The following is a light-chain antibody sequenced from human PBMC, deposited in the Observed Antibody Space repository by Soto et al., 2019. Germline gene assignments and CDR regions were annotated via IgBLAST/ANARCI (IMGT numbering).Light chain of an antibody. CDR3: AAWDDRLSGPV. CDR2: GND. Sequence: QSVLTQPPSASGTPGQRVTISCSGSRSNIASNSVNWYQQLPGTAPRLLMYGNDQRPSGVPDRFAGSRSGTSASLDISGLQSEDEAEYYCAAWDDRLSGPVFGGGTKLTVL. J-gene: IGLJ2*01. CDR1: RSNIASNS. V-gene: IGLV1-44*01.